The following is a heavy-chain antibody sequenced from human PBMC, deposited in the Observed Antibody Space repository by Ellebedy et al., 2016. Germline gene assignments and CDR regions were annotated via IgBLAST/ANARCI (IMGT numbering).Heavy chain of an antibody. D-gene: IGHD6-19*01. Sequence: GESLKISXAASGFTFSSYAMHWVRQAPGKGLEWVAVISYDGSNKYYADSVKGRSTISRDNSKNTLYLQMNSLRAEDTAVYYCARDGGGWSLDWYFDLWGRGTLVTVSS. CDR2: ISYDGSNK. V-gene: IGHV3-30-3*01. CDR1: GFTFSSYA. CDR3: ARDGGGWSLDWYFDL. J-gene: IGHJ2*01.